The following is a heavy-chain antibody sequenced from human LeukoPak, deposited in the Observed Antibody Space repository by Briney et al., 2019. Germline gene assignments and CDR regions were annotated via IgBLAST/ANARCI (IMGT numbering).Heavy chain of an antibody. V-gene: IGHV3-30*01. D-gene: IGHD5-24*01. CDR1: EFTFSHFA. CDR3: TRDAYNFNDFDY. J-gene: IGHJ4*02. CDR2: VSSHGNDG. Sequence: GSLRLSCAVSEFTFSHFAMHWVRQAPGKGLEWVAVVSSHGNDGYYADSVKGRFTISRDNSKNTLYLQIDSLRAEDTAIYYCTRDAYNFNDFDYWGQGTLVTVSS.